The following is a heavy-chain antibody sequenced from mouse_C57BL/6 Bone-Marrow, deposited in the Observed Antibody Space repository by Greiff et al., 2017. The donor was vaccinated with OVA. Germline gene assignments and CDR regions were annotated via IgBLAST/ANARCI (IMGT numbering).Heavy chain of an antibody. Sequence: EVKLMESGGGLVQPGGSMKLSCVASGFTFSNYWMNWVRQSPEKGLEWVAQIRLKSDNYASHYAESVKGRFTISRDDSKSSVYLQMNNLRDEDTGIYYCTGYGSSLDYWGQGTTLTVSS. CDR3: TGYGSSLDY. CDR1: GFTFSNYW. D-gene: IGHD1-1*01. J-gene: IGHJ2*01. CDR2: IRLKSDNYAS. V-gene: IGHV6-3*01.